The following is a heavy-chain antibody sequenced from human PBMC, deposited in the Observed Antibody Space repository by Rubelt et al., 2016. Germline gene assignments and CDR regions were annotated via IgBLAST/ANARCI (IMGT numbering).Heavy chain of an antibody. V-gene: IGHV7-4-1*02. CDR1: GYTFTSYA. Sequence: QVQLVQSGSELKKPGASVKVSCKASGYTFTSYAMNWVRQAPGQGLEWMGWINTNTAKPAYAQGFTGRFVFSLDTSVRTAYLQISSLRPEDTAVYYCARGGVLGIFWGQGTLVTVSS. D-gene: IGHD1-14*01. CDR3: ARGGVLGIF. CDR2: INTNTAKP. J-gene: IGHJ4*02.